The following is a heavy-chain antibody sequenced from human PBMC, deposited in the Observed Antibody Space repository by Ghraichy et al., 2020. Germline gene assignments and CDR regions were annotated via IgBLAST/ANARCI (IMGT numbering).Heavy chain of an antibody. CDR3: SRGTWFGELLPFFDS. CDR2: IFYSGST. Sequence: SQTLSLTCSVSGASISSGDYYWNWIRQLPGKGLEWIGYIFYSGSTYYNPSLKSLVTMSIDASKNPFFLKLSSVTAADTALYYCSRGTWFGELLPFFDSWGQGTLITVSS. CDR1: GASISSGDYY. V-gene: IGHV4-31*01. D-gene: IGHD3-10*01. J-gene: IGHJ4*02.